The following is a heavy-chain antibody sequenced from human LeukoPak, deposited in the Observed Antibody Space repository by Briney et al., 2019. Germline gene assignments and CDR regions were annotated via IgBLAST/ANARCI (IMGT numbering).Heavy chain of an antibody. CDR1: GGTFSSYT. Sequence: GASVNVSCKASGGTFSSYTITWVRQAPGQGLEWMGRIIPILGKPNYVQKFQDRVTITADKSTSTAYMELSSLRSEDAAVYYCFGNYYGMDVWGQGTTVTVSS. D-gene: IGHD1-14*01. CDR3: FGNYYGMDV. J-gene: IGHJ6*02. CDR2: IIPILGKP. V-gene: IGHV1-69*02.